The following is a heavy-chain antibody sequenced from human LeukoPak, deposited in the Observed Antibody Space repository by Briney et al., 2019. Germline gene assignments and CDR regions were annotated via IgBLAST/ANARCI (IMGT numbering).Heavy chain of an antibody. J-gene: IGHJ4*02. Sequence: SCKASGGTFNSYAISWVRQAPGKGLEWISYISSSGNTIYYADAVKGRFTISRDNAKSSLYLQMNSLRAEDTAVYYCARDNYDSSTPYYFDNWGQGTLVTVSS. CDR1: GGTFNSYA. D-gene: IGHD3-22*01. CDR3: ARDNYDSSTPYYFDN. CDR2: ISSSGNTI. V-gene: IGHV3-48*03.